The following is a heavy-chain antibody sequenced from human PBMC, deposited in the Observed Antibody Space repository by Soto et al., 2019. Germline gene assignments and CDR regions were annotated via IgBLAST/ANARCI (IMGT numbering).Heavy chain of an antibody. J-gene: IGHJ3*01. V-gene: IGHV3-53*01. D-gene: IGHD1-1*01. Sequence: DVQLVESGGGLIQPGESLRLSCAASGFTISGKKYVAWVRQAPGKGLEWVSALYDLDGSFYAASVKGRFTTSSDSSKTTVYLRMNDLRPDDTAVYYCATWHEREHAYDVLGQGTTVTVSS. CDR2: LYDLDGS. CDR3: ATWHEREHAYDV. CDR1: GFTISGKKY.